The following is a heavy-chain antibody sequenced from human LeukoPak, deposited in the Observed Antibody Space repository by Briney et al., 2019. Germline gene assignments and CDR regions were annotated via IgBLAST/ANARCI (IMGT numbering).Heavy chain of an antibody. J-gene: IGHJ4*02. CDR2: INTNTGNP. D-gene: IGHD3-3*01. CDR1: GYTFTSYA. Sequence: ASVKVSCKASGYTFTSYAMNWVRQAPGQGLEWMGWINTNTGNPTYAQGFTGRFVFSLDTSVSTAYLQISSLKAEDTAVYYCARSPYYDFWSVYYPFDYWGQGTLVTVSS. CDR3: ARSPYYDFWSVYYPFDY. V-gene: IGHV7-4-1*02.